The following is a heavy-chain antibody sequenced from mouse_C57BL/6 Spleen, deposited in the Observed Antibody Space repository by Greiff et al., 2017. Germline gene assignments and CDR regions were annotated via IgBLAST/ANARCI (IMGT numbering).Heavy chain of an antibody. D-gene: IGHD2-5*01. CDR2: IDPENGDT. J-gene: IGHJ3*01. CDR1: GFNIKDDY. Sequence: EVKLQESGAELVRPGASVKLSCTASGFNIKDDYMHWVKQRPEQGLEWIGWIDPENGDTEYASKFQGKATITADTSSNTAYLQLSSLTSEDTAVYYCTANSNWGFAYWGQGTLVTVSA. V-gene: IGHV14-4*01. CDR3: TANSNWGFAY.